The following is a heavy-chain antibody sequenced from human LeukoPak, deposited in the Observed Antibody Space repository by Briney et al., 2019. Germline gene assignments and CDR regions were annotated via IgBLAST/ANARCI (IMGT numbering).Heavy chain of an antibody. D-gene: IGHD6-6*01. J-gene: IGHJ4*02. V-gene: IGHV3-23*01. CDR2: ISISGENT. CDR3: ARLISTSSSRFSDY. Sequence: PGGSLRLSRAASGFTFSSYAMSWVRQAPGKGLEWVSAISISGENTYYADSVKGRFTISRDTSRNTLYLQMHSLRAEDTAVYYCARLISTSSSRFSDYWGQGTLVTVSS. CDR1: GFTFSSYA.